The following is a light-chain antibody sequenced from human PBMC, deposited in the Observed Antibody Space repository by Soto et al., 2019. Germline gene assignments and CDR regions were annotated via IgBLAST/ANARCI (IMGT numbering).Light chain of an antibody. J-gene: IGLJ3*02. CDR3: TSYVGNDIWV. CDR1: KVGDKY. Sequence: SYELTQPPSVSVSPGQTASITCSGDKVGDKYACWYQQKPRQSPVLVIYQDSKRPSGIPERFSGSNSGNTATLTISGLQAEDEADYYCTSYVGNDIWVFGGGTKLTVL. CDR2: QDS. V-gene: IGLV3-1*01.